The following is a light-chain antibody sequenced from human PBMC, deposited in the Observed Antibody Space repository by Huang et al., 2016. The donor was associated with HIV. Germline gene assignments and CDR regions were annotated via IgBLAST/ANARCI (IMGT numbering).Light chain of an antibody. CDR1: HSVSSY. CDR2: DAS. V-gene: IGKV3-11*01. CDR3: QQRSNWLS. Sequence: EIVLTQSPASLSLSPGERATLSCRASHSVSSYLALYQQKPGQAPRLLIYDASKRATGIPVRFSASGSGTDFTLTISSLEPEDSAVYYCQQRSNWLSFGGGTKVEIK. J-gene: IGKJ4*01.